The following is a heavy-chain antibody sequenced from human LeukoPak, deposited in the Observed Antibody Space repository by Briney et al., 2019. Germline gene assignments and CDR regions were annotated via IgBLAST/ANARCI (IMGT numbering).Heavy chain of an antibody. V-gene: IGHV1-69*04. CDR2: IIPILGIA. J-gene: IGHJ5*02. CDR1: GDTFSSYA. CDR3: ARARDGYIAVAGTWFDP. D-gene: IGHD6-19*01. Sequence: GASVKVSCKASGDTFSSYAISWVRQAPGQGLEWMGRIIPILGIANYAQKFQGRVTITADKSTSTAYMELSSLRSEDTAVYYCARARDGYIAVAGTWFDPWGQGTLVTVSS.